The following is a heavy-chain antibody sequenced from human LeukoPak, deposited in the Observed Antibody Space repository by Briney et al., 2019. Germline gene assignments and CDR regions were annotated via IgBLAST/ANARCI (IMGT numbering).Heavy chain of an antibody. CDR1: GFTFRGYG. D-gene: IGHD5-18*01. Sequence: GGTLRLSCAASGFTFRGYGMSWVRQAPGKGLEWVSAISGSGGSTYYADSVKGRFTISRDNSKNTLYLQMNSLRAEDTAVYYCAKDPRVDTAMLYYFDYWGQGTLVTVSS. J-gene: IGHJ4*02. CDR2: ISGSGGST. V-gene: IGHV3-23*01. CDR3: AKDPRVDTAMLYYFDY.